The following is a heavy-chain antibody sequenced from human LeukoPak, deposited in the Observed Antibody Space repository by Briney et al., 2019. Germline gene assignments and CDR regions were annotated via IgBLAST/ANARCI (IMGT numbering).Heavy chain of an antibody. CDR2: IYYSGTS. CDR1: GGSIINYY. CDR3: ARHSHFAY. V-gene: IGHV4-59*08. J-gene: IGHJ4*02. Sequence: SETLSLTCSASGGSIINYYWSWVRQPPGKAPEWIGYIYYSGTSTYNPSLKSRVTMSVDTSKNQFSLQLSSVTAADTAVYYCARHSHFAYWGRGTLVTVSS.